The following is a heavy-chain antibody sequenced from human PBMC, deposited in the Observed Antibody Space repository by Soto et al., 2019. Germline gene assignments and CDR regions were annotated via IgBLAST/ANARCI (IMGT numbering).Heavy chain of an antibody. D-gene: IGHD5-12*01. Sequence: QVQLRESGPGLVKPSQTLSLTCSVSGASVAGGSYYWSWVRQPPGKGLEWIGYIPSRGRPFYNPSLTSRGTISAGTSKNQLSLQLTSVTAADTAVYYCARDTYSGYDFGLWGQGTLVTVS. CDR2: IPSRGRP. V-gene: IGHV4-30-4*01. CDR3: ARDTYSGYDFGL. J-gene: IGHJ5*02. CDR1: GASVAGGSYY.